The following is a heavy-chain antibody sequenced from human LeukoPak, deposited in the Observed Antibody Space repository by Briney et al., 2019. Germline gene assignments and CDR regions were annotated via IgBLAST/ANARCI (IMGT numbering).Heavy chain of an antibody. CDR2: INHSGST. D-gene: IGHD3-10*01. CDR3: ARGRGVLDY. V-gene: IGHV4-34*01. Sequence: SETLSLTCAVYGGSLSGYSWSWIRQPPGRGLEWIGEINHSGSTNYNPSLKSRVTISVDTSKNQFSLKLSSVTAADTAVYYCARGRGVLDYWGQGTLVTVSS. J-gene: IGHJ4*02. CDR1: GGSLSGYS.